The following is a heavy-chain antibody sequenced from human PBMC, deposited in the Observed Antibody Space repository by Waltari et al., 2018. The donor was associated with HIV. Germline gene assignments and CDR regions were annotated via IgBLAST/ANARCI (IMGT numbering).Heavy chain of an antibody. Sequence: EVQLVESGGGLVQPGGSLRLSCDASGFTVSSNWMHWVRQAPGKGLVWFSGNNKSGSNTRYADSVKGRLTISRDNAKNTLYLQMNSLRAEDTAVYYCARGVGYGMDVWGQGTTVTVSS. D-gene: IGHD2-15*01. CDR1: GFTVSSNW. J-gene: IGHJ6*02. CDR3: ARGVGYGMDV. CDR2: NNKSGSNT. V-gene: IGHV3-74*01.